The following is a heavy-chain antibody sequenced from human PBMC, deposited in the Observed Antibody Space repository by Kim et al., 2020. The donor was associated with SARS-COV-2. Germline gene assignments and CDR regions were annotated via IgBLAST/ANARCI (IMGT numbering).Heavy chain of an antibody. D-gene: IGHD3-16*01. J-gene: IGHJ4*02. CDR3: ARDYLYGGLGDY. Sequence: YYVDSVKGRFTISRDNAKNSLYLQMNSLRAEDTAVYYCARDYLYGGLGDYWGQGTLVTVSS. V-gene: IGHV3-7*03.